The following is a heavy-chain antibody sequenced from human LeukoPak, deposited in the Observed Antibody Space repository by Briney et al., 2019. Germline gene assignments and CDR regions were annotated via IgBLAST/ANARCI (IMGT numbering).Heavy chain of an antibody. V-gene: IGHV5-51*01. D-gene: IGHD1-14*01. Sequence: GESLKISCKGSGYNFNTYWMAWVRQMPGKGLEWMGIIYPGGSDTRYSPSFQGQVTISADKSISTAYLQWSSLKASDTAMYYCARHITGTRTTNAFDIWGQGTMVTVSS. CDR1: GYNFNTYW. CDR3: ARHITGTRTTNAFDI. CDR2: IYPGGSDT. J-gene: IGHJ3*02.